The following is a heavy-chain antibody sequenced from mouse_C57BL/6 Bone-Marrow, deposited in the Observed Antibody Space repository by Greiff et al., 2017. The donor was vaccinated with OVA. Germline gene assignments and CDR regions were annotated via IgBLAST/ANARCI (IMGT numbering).Heavy chain of an antibody. CDR1: GYAFTNYL. CDR3: ARLSSSGSGYYFDY. Sequence: VKLMESGAELVRPGTSVKVSCKASGYAFTNYLIEWVKQRPGQGLEWIGVINPGSGGTNYNEKFKGKATLTADKSSSTAYMQLSSLTSEDSAVYFWARLSSSGSGYYFDYWGQGTTLTVSS. D-gene: IGHD3-2*02. V-gene: IGHV1-54*01. CDR2: INPGSGGT. J-gene: IGHJ2*01.